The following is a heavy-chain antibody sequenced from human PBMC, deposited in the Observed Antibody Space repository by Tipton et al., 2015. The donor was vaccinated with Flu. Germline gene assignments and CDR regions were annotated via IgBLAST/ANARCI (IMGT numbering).Heavy chain of an antibody. J-gene: IGHJ4*02. V-gene: IGHV4-38-2*01. D-gene: IGHD3-10*01. Sequence: GEALGSNYFWGWIRQPPGKGLEWIGNVHRGGSPYYNPSLRSRVTMSVDTSKNQFYLRLSSVTAADTAVYYCARSTYHYGSGSSDYWGQGTLVTVSS. CDR3: ARSTYHYGSGSSDY. CDR1: GEALGSNYF. CDR2: VHRGGSP.